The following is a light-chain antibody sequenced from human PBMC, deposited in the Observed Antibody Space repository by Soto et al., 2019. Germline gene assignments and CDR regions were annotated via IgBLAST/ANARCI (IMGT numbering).Light chain of an antibody. Sequence: DIQMTQSPFTLSASVGDRVTITCRASQSISSWLAWYQQKPGKAPKLLIYKASTLESGVPSNFSGSGSGTEFTLTISSLQTEDFRTYHCQQYNSYPWTFGQGTKVDIK. CDR3: QQYNSYPWT. CDR1: QSISSW. J-gene: IGKJ1*01. CDR2: KAS. V-gene: IGKV1-5*03.